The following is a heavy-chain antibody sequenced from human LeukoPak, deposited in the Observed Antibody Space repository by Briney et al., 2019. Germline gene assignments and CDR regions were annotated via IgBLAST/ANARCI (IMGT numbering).Heavy chain of an antibody. CDR2: IRSKAYGGTT. J-gene: IGHJ4*02. CDR3: RADRSYSWDYFDY. Sequence: PGGPLRLSCTASGFTFGDYAMSWFRQAPGKGLEWVGFIRSKAYGGTTEYAASVKGRFTISRDDSKSIAYLQMNSLKTEDTAVYYCRADRSYSWDYFDYWGQGTLVTVSS. D-gene: IGHD1-26*01. V-gene: IGHV3-49*03. CDR1: GFTFGDYA.